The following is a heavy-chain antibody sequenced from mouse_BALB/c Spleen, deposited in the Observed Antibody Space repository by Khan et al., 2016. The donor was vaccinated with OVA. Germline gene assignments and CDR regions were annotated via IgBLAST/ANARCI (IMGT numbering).Heavy chain of an antibody. CDR3: VSEDYGHWYFDV. CDR1: GFTFSNFG. V-gene: IGHV5-17*02. Sequence: EVELVESGGGLVQPGGSRKLSCAASGFTFSNFGMHWVRQAPEKGLEWVASISSGSNSIHYADTVKGRFTISRDNPKNTLFLQMTSLRSEDTAMYYSVSEDYGHWYFDVWGAGTTVTVSS. CDR2: ISSGSNSI. J-gene: IGHJ1*01. D-gene: IGHD1-1*02.